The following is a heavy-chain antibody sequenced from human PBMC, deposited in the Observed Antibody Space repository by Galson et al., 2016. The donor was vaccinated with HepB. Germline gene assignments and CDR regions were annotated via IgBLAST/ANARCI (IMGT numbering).Heavy chain of an antibody. CDR1: GFRVYV. CDR2: FSVYDSSA. V-gene: IGHV3-23*01. J-gene: IGHJ6*02. Sequence: SLRLSCAASGFRVYVMSWVRQAPGKGLEWVATFSVYDSSAFCADSAKGRFTIAGDSSKKTLFLQMNSLRVDDTARYFCAKDLHYEIARSSSDFWRGLARRQSAGDSDMDVWGQGTTVIASS. D-gene: IGHD3-3*01. CDR3: AKDLHYEIARSSSDFWRGLARRQSAGDSDMDV.